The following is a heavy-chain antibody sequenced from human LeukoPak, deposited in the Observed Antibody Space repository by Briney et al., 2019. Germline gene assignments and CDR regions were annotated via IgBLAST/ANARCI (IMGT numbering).Heavy chain of an antibody. V-gene: IGHV4-59*01. CDR2: IYYSGST. D-gene: IGHD6-13*01. Sequence: SETLSLTCTVSGGSISSYYWSWIRQPPGKGLEWIGYIYYSGSTNYNPSLKSRVTISVDTSKNQFSLKLSSVTAADTAVYYGARKLSSSWYEDAFDIWGQGTMVTVSS. CDR1: GGSISSYY. CDR3: ARKLSSSWYEDAFDI. J-gene: IGHJ3*02.